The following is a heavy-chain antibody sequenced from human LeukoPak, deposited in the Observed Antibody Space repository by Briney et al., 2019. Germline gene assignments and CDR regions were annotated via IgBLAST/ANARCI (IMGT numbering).Heavy chain of an antibody. CDR1: GFTFSSYS. V-gene: IGHV3-48*01. CDR2: ISSSSSTI. D-gene: IGHD3-10*01. J-gene: IGHJ3*02. CDR3: ARGPGFYGSGNDAFDI. Sequence: GGSLRLSYAASGFTFSSYSMNWVRQAPGKGLEWVSYISSSSSTIYYADSVKGRFTISRDNAKNSLYLQMNSLRAEDTAVYYCARGPGFYGSGNDAFDIWGQGTMVTVSS.